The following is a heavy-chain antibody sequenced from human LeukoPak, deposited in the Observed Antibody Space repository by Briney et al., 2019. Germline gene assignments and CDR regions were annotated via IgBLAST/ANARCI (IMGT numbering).Heavy chain of an antibody. J-gene: IGHJ4*02. CDR1: QFTFSNYA. Sequence: GGSLRLSCAASQFTFSNYAMSWVRQAPGKGLEWVSAISGSGGSTYYADSVKGRFTISRDNSKNTLYLQMNSLRAEDTAVYYCAKDLTMGSSSPSYFDYWGQGTLVTVSS. CDR3: AKDLTMGSSSPSYFDY. CDR2: ISGSGGST. V-gene: IGHV3-23*01. D-gene: IGHD4/OR15-4a*01.